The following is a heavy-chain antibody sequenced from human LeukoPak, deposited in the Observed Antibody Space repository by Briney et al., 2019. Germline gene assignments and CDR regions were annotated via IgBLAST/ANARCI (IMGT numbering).Heavy chain of an antibody. CDR3: ARGIGRYFDWLPGVPYYMDV. CDR2: IIPIFGTA. CDR1: GGTFSSYA. J-gene: IGHJ6*03. V-gene: IGHV1-69*13. Sequence: AASVKVSCKASGGTFSSYAISWVRQAPGQGLEWMGGIIPIFGTANYAQKFQGRVTITADESTSTAYMELSSLRSEDTAVYYCARGIGRYFDWLPGVPYYMDVWGKGTTVTISS. D-gene: IGHD3-9*01.